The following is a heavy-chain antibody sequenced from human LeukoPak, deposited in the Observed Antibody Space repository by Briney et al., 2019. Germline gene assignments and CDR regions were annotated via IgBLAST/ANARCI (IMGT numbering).Heavy chain of an antibody. CDR2: ISYDGSNK. CDR3: AREGQYYYYYYMDV. V-gene: IGHV3-30*04. CDR1: GFTFSSYA. Sequence: GGSLRLSCAASGFTFSSYAMHWVRQAPGKGLEWVAVISYDGSNKYYADSVKGRFTISRDNSKNTLYLQMNSLRAEDTAVYYCAREGQYYYYYYMDVWGKGTTVTVSS. J-gene: IGHJ6*03.